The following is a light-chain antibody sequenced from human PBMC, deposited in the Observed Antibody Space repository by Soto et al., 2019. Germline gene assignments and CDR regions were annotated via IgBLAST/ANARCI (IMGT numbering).Light chain of an antibody. V-gene: IGKV3-20*01. CDR2: GAS. CDR3: QQYGSLTWP. CDR1: QSVSSSY. Sequence: EIVLTQSPGTLSLSPGERATLSCRASQSVSSSYLAWYQQKPGQAPRLLIYGASSRATGIPDRFSGSGSGTDFTLTISRLEPEVFAVYYCQQYGSLTWPLGQETKVDIK. J-gene: IGKJ1*01.